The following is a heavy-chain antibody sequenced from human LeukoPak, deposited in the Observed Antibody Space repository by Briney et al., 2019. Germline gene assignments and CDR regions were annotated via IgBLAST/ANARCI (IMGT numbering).Heavy chain of an antibody. D-gene: IGHD3-10*01. CDR3: ARDVGLSTMVQHYYYYGMDV. CDR1: EFSFSRSW. J-gene: IGHJ6*02. CDR2: ISSSSSYI. Sequence: PGGSLRLSCAASEFSFSRSWMNWVRQAPGKGLEWVSSISSSSSYIYYADSVKGRFTISRDNAKNSLYLQMNSLRAEDTAVYYCARDVGLSTMVQHYYYYGMDVWGQGTTVTVSS. V-gene: IGHV3-21*01.